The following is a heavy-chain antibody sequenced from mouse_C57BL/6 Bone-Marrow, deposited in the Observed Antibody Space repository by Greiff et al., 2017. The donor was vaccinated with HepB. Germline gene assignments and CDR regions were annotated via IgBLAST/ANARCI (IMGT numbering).Heavy chain of an antibody. J-gene: IGHJ3*01. CDR2: IHPSDSDT. D-gene: IGHD1-1*01. Sequence: QVQLQQPGAELVKPGASVKVSCKASGYTFTSYWMHWVKQRPGQGLEWIGMIHPSDSDTNYNQKFKGKATLTVDKSSSTAYMQLSSLTSEDSAVYYCAIPSSYAWFAYWGQGTLVTVSA. CDR1: GYTFTSYW. V-gene: IGHV1-74*01. CDR3: AIPSSYAWFAY.